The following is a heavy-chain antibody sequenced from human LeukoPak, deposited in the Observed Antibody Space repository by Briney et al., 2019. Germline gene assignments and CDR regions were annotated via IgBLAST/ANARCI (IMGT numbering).Heavy chain of an antibody. CDR1: GGSISSSSYY. D-gene: IGHD2-2*03. CDR3: ASMDPYYYYGMDV. Sequence: SETLSLTCTVSGGSISSSSYYWGWIRQPPGKGLEWIGSIYYSGSTYYNPSLKSRVTISVDTSKNQFSLKLSSVTAADTAVYYCASMDPYYYYGMDVWGQGTTVTVSS. CDR2: IYYSGST. V-gene: IGHV4-39*01. J-gene: IGHJ6*02.